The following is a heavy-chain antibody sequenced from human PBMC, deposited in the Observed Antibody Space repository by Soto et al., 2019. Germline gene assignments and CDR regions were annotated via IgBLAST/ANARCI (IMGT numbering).Heavy chain of an antibody. J-gene: IGHJ5*01. V-gene: IGHV4-34*01. CDR1: GGSFSGHS. D-gene: IGHD3-22*01. CDR3: STRAYDTNGYYRFDH. CDR2: INHSGRV. Sequence: SETLSLTCAVYGGSFSGHSWTWIRQSPGKGLEWIGDINHSGRVNYSPSLKSRVTISLDTSKNQFSLTLSAVTAADTAMYYCSTRAYDTNGYYRFDHWGKGTLVTVS.